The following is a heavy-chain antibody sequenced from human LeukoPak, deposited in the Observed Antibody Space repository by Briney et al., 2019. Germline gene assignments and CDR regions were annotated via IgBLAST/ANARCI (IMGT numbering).Heavy chain of an antibody. V-gene: IGHV3-23*01. CDR2: ISNSGGRT. CDR3: AKSYNGYESKPDY. J-gene: IGHJ4*02. CDR1: GFTFSTNA. D-gene: IGHD5-12*01. Sequence: GGSLRLSCLTSGFTFSTNAMSWVRQAPGKGLEWVSSISNSGGRTFYTDSVKGRFTISRDNSKITLYLQMNSLRAEDTAVYYCAKSYNGYESKPDYWGQGTLVTVSS.